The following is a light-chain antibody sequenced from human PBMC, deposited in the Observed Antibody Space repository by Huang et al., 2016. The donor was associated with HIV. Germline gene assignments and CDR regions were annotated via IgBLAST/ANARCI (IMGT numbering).Light chain of an antibody. J-gene: IGKJ4*01. CDR3: QQFGTSPST. Sequence: EIVLTQSPGTLSLSPGERGTLSCRASQSVSSSYLAWYQQKPGQAPRLLIYGASSRATGIPDRFSGSGSGTDFTLTISRVEPEDFSVYYCQQFGTSPSTFGGGTKVEV. CDR2: GAS. V-gene: IGKV3-20*01. CDR1: QSVSSSY.